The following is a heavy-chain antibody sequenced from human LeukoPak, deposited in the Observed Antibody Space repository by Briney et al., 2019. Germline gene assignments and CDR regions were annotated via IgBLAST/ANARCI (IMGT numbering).Heavy chain of an antibody. CDR1: GYTFTSYY. Sequence: ASVKVSCKASGYTFTSYYMHWVRQAPGQGLEWMGWINPNSGGTNYAQKFQGRVTMTRDTSISTAYMELSRLRSDDTAVYYCAGGGTVAGTWDYYYYYMDVWGKGTTVTVSS. V-gene: IGHV1-2*02. J-gene: IGHJ6*03. CDR2: INPNSGGT. CDR3: AGGGTVAGTWDYYYYYMDV. D-gene: IGHD6-19*01.